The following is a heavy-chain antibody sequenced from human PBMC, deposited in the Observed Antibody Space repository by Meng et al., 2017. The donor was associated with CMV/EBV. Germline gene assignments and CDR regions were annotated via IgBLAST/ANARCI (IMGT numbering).Heavy chain of an antibody. J-gene: IGHJ4*02. CDR1: GGSISSSSYY. Sequence: LPLQESGPGLVTPSGALSLTCTVSGGSISSSSYYWGWIRQPPGKGLEWIGSIYYSGSTYYNPSLKSRVTISVDTSKNQFSLKLSSVTAADTAVYYCVTWLWFGELSGYYFDYWGQGTLVTVSS. CDR2: IYYSGST. D-gene: IGHD3-10*01. CDR3: VTWLWFGELSGYYFDY. V-gene: IGHV4-39*07.